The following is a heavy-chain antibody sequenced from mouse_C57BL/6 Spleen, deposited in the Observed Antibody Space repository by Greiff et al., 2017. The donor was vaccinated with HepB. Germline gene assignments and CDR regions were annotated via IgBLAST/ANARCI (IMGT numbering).Heavy chain of an antibody. V-gene: IGHV5-17*01. CDR3: ARGDYVGYYAMDY. CDR1: GFTFSDYG. Sequence: EVKVVESGGGLVKPGGSLKLSCAASGFTFSDYGMHWVRQAPEKGLEWVAYISSGSSTIYYADTVKGRFTISRDNAKNTLFLQMTSLRSEDTAMYYVARGDYVGYYAMDYWGQGTSVTVSS. CDR2: ISSGSSTI. D-gene: IGHD2-13*01. J-gene: IGHJ4*01.